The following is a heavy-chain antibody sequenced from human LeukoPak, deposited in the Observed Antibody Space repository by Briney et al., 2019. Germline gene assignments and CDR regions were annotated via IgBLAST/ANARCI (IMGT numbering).Heavy chain of an antibody. D-gene: IGHD5-18*01. J-gene: IGHJ4*02. CDR2: IYYSGST. V-gene: IGHV4-39*01. Sequence: SETLSLTCTVSGGSISSSSYHWGWIRQPPGKGLEWIGSIYYSGSTYYNPSLKSRVTISVDTSKNQFSLKLSSVTAADTAVYYCARGGYSYGLGPYDYWGQGTLVTVSS. CDR1: GGSISSSSYH. CDR3: ARGGYSYGLGPYDY.